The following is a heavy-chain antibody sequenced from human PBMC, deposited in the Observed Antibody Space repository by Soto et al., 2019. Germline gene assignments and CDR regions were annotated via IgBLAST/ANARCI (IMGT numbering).Heavy chain of an antibody. J-gene: IGHJ4*02. Sequence: GGSLRLSCAASGFTFSSYAMHWVRQAPGKGLEWVAVISYDGSNKYYADSVKGRFTISRDNSKNTLYLQMNSLRAEDTAVYYCAREEDTAMTDGGQGTLVTGAS. D-gene: IGHD5-18*01. CDR2: ISYDGSNK. CDR1: GFTFSSYA. CDR3: AREEDTAMTD. V-gene: IGHV3-30-3*01.